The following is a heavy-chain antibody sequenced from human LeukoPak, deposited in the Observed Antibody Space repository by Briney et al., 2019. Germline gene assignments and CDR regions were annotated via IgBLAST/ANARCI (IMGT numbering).Heavy chain of an antibody. V-gene: IGHV1-2*02. CDR3: ARGYYDSSDYEYFQH. CDR2: INPNSGGT. D-gene: IGHD3-22*01. Sequence: GASVTVSCKVSGSTFTNHGISWVRQAPGQGLEWMGWINPNSGGTNYAQKFQGRVTMTRDTSISTAYMELSRLRSDDTAVYYCARGYYDSSDYEYFQHWGQGTLVTVSS. J-gene: IGHJ1*01. CDR1: GSTFTNHG.